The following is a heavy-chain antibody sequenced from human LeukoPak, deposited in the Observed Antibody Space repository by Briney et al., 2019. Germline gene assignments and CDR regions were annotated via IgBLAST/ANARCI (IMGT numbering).Heavy chain of an antibody. V-gene: IGHV3-48*02. CDR1: GFTFSSYS. CDR3: ARDRRSAVAYDAFDI. Sequence: GGSLRLSCAASGFTFSSYSMNWVRQAPGKGLEWVSYISSSSSTIYYADSVKGRFTISRDNAKNSLYLQMNSLRDEDTAVYYRARDRRSAVAYDAFDIWGQGTMVTVSS. D-gene: IGHD6-13*01. J-gene: IGHJ3*02. CDR2: ISSSSSTI.